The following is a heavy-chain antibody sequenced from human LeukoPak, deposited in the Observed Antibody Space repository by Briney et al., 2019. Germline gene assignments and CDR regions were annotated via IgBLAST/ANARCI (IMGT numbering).Heavy chain of an antibody. J-gene: IGHJ3*02. CDR1: GLSLSSRGVG. CDR3: AHRVQMLLLFSGGVFDI. V-gene: IGHV2-5*02. CDR2: IYWDDDK. D-gene: IGHD3-10*01. Sequence: SGPTLVKPTQTLTLTCTFSGLSLSSRGVGVGWIRQPPGKAPEWLALIYWDDDKRYSPSLKSRLTITKDISKYQVVLTMTNMDPVDTATYYCAHRVQMLLLFSGGVFDIWGQGTMVTVSS.